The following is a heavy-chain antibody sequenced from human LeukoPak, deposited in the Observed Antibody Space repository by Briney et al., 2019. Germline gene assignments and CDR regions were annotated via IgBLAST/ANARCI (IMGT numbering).Heavy chain of an antibody. CDR1: GGSISSYY. V-gene: IGHV4-59*01. CDR2: IYYSGST. D-gene: IGHD6-13*01. J-gene: IGHJ4*02. Sequence: SETLSLTCTVSGGSISSYYRSWIRQPPGKGLEWIGYIYYSGSTNYNPSLKSRVTISVDTSKNQFSLKLSSVTAADTAVYYCARAHSSSWYLIDYWGQGTLVTVSS. CDR3: ARAHSSSWYLIDY.